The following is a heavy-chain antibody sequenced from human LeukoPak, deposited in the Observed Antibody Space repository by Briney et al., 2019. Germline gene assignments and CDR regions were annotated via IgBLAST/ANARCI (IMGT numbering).Heavy chain of an antibody. D-gene: IGHD5-18*01. CDR2: ISYDGSHK. CDR3: ARGNTAMVT. CDR1: GFTFSSYG. V-gene: IGHV3-30*03. Sequence: GGSLRLSCAASGFTFSSYGMHWVRQAPGKGLEWVAVISYDGSHKYSADSVKGRFTISRDNSKNTLYLQMNSLRAEDTAVYYCARGNTAMVTWGQGTLVTVSS. J-gene: IGHJ4*02.